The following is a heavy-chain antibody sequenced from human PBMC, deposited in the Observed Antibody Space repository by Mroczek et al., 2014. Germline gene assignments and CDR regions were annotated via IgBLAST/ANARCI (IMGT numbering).Heavy chain of an antibody. CDR3: ARGPGRRITMIVVVNWYFDL. CDR1: GGSFSGYY. Sequence: QVQLQQWGAELLKPSETLSLTCAVYGGSFSGYYWSWIRQPPGKGLEWIGEINHSGSTNYNPSLKSRVTISVDTSKNQFSLKLSSVTAADTAVYYCARGPGRRITMIVVVNWYFDLWGRGTLVTVSS. CDR2: INHSGST. D-gene: IGHD3-22*01. V-gene: IGHV4-34*01. J-gene: IGHJ2*01.